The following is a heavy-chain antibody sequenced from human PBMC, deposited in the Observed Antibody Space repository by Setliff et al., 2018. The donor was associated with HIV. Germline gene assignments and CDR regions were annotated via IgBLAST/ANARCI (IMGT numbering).Heavy chain of an antibody. CDR3: ARLRDMEWELIGLDY. CDR1: GGSISNYY. D-gene: IGHD1-26*01. V-gene: IGHV4-59*01. CDR2: IHYSGST. J-gene: IGHJ4*02. Sequence: EPLSLTCTVSGGSISNYYWSWIRQSPEKGLEWIGYIHYSGSTNYNPSLKSRVTISLDTSKNQFSLKLSSVTAADTAIYYCARLRDMEWELIGLDYWGRGTLVTVSS.